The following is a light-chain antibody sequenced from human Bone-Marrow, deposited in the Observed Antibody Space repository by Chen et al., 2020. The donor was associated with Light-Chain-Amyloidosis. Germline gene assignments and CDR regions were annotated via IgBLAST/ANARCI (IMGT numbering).Light chain of an antibody. CDR1: SSTIGAGYD. CDR3: QTYDDSPSAYV. Sequence: QSVLTQPPSVSGAPGQGVTIPCAGSSSTIGAGYDVYWYQQLPRTAPKFLIYGHNHRPSPVPDPFSGSRSGPSASLSITELKADDEADYYCQTYDDSPSAYVFGTGTRVTVL. V-gene: IGLV1-40*01. CDR2: GHN. J-gene: IGLJ1*01.